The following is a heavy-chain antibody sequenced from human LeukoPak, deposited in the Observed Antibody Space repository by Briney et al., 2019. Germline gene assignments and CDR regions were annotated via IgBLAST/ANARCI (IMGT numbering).Heavy chain of an antibody. J-gene: IGHJ4*02. CDR3: ARVVSSAAAGDPFDY. CDR1: GFTFSSYW. D-gene: IGHD6-13*01. CDR2: IKEDGSEK. Sequence: GGSLRLSCAASGFTFSSYWMSWVRQAPGKGLEWVAIIKEDGSEKYYVDSVKGRFTISRDNAKNSLYLQMNSLRAEDTAVYYCARVVSSAAAGDPFDYWGQGTLVTVSS. V-gene: IGHV3-7*01.